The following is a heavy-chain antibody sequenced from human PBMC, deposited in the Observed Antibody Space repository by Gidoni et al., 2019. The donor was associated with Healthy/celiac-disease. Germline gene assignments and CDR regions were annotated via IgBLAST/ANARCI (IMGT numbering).Heavy chain of an antibody. J-gene: IGHJ4*02. CDR1: GFTFSSYG. CDR3: ARESILNVDTAPPDY. Sequence: QVQLVESGGGVVQPGRSLRLSCAASGFTFSSYGMHWVRQAPGKGLEWVAVIWYDGSNKYYADSVKGRFTISRDNSKNTLYLQMNSLRAEDTAVYYCARESILNVDTAPPDYWGQGTLVTVSS. CDR2: IWYDGSNK. D-gene: IGHD5-18*01. V-gene: IGHV3-33*01.